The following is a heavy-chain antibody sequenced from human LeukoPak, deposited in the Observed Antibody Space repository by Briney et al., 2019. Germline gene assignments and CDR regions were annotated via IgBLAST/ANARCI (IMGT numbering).Heavy chain of an antibody. CDR1: GYTFTSYG. V-gene: IGHV1-69*06. J-gene: IGHJ5*02. CDR2: IIPIFGTA. Sequence: SVKVSCKASGYTFTSYGISWVRQAPGQGLEWMGGIIPIFGTANYAQKFQGRVTMTEDTSTDTAYMELSSLRSEDTAVYYCATDRTLNANWFDPWGQGTLLTVSS. D-gene: IGHD1-14*01. CDR3: ATDRTLNANWFDP.